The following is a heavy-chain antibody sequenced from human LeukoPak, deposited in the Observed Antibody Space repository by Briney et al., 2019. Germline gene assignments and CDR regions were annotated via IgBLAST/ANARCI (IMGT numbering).Heavy chain of an antibody. Sequence: KPSETLSLTCTVSGGSFSSSSYYWGWIRQPPGKGLEWIGSIYYSGSTYYNPSLKSRVTISVDTSKNQFSLKLSSVTAADTAVYYCARHSSGFDYWGQGTLVTVSS. CDR2: IYYSGST. J-gene: IGHJ4*02. D-gene: IGHD6-19*01. CDR3: ARHSSGFDY. V-gene: IGHV4-39*01. CDR1: GGSFSSSSYY.